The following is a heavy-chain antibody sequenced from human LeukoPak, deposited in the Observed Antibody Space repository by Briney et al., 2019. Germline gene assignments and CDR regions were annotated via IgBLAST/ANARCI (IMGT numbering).Heavy chain of an antibody. CDR1: GFTFSTYS. CDR2: ISHTNTHI. V-gene: IGHV3-21*01. Sequence: PGGSLRLSCAASGFTFSTYSMNWVRRPPGKGLEWVSSISHTNTHIYYADSLTDRFTISRDNAKNSLYLQMNSLRAEDTAVYYCARDCMYCTNGDAFDIWGQGTMVTVSS. J-gene: IGHJ3*02. D-gene: IGHD2-8*01. CDR3: ARDCMYCTNGDAFDI.